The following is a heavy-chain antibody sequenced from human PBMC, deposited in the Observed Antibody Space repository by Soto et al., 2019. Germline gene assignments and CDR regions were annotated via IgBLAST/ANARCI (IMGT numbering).Heavy chain of an antibody. CDR2: ISAYNGNT. D-gene: IGHD3-16*02. CDR3: ATLYDYVWGSYRSFDY. V-gene: IGHV1-18*01. Sequence: GASVKVSCKASGYTFTSYGISWVRQAPGQGLEWMGWISAYNGNTNYAQKLQGRVTMTADTSTSTAYMELSSLRSEDTAVYYCATLYDYVWGSYRSFDYWGQGTLVTVSS. CDR1: GYTFTSYG. J-gene: IGHJ4*02.